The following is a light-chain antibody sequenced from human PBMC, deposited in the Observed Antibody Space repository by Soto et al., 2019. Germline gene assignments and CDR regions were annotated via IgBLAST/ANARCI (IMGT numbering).Light chain of an antibody. Sequence: QSALTQPASVSGSPGQSITISCTGSSSDIGAFNYVAWYQQHPGKAPKLIIHGVTNRPSGVSSRFSSSKSDYTASLTISGLQAEDEADYYCSSYTTAFFYVFGTGTKLTVL. V-gene: IGLV2-14*01. CDR2: GVT. J-gene: IGLJ1*01. CDR3: SSYTTAFFYV. CDR1: SSDIGAFNY.